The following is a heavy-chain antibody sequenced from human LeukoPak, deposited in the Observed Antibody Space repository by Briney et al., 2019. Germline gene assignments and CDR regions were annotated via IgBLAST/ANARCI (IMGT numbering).Heavy chain of an antibody. CDR3: ARDYFYGSDV. D-gene: IGHD3-3*01. CDR1: GFTFSDYY. J-gene: IGHJ6*04. CDR2: ISSAGQSV. Sequence: GGSLRLSCAASGFTFSDYYMTWIRQAPGKGLEWISYISSAGQSVHYAYSLKDRFTISRDNDNNSLYLQMDSLRVDDTAVYYCARDYFYGSDVWGKGTTVIVSA. V-gene: IGHV3-11*04.